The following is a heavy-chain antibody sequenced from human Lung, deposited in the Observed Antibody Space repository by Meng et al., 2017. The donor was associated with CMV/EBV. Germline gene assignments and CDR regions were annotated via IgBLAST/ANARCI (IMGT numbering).Heavy chain of an antibody. J-gene: IGHJ4*02. CDR1: GDTFTAYG. Sequence: SCRAAGDTFTAYGSSWVRQDPGQGLEGRGWINTYSGSTNYAQKIQGTVTMTTDTSTSKAYMELRSMRSDDTAVYYCARDEGATPFDYWGQGTLVTVSS. CDR2: INTYSGST. CDR3: ARDEGATPFDY. V-gene: IGHV1-18*01. D-gene: IGHD1-26*01.